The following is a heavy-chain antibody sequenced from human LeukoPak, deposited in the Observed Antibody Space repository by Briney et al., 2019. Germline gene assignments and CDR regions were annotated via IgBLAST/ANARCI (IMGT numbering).Heavy chain of an antibody. D-gene: IGHD6-13*01. CDR1: GDSISSSSYY. J-gene: IGHJ4*02. V-gene: IGHV4-39*07. CDR3: ARVPSTSWNIDY. Sequence: SETLSLTCTESGDSISSSSYYWGWIRQPPGKGLEWIGNIYYSGLTYYNPSLKSRVSLSVDTSKNQFSLKLHSVTAADTAVYYCARVPSTSWNIDYWGQGILVTVSS. CDR2: IYYSGLT.